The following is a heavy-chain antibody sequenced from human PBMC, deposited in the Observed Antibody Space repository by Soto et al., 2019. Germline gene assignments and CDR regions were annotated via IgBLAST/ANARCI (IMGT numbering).Heavy chain of an antibody. V-gene: IGHV4-30-4*01. CDR2: IYYSGST. CDR3: ARDKAHYSNYGMDV. J-gene: IGHJ6*02. Sequence: SETLSLTCTVSGGPISSGDYYWSWIRQPPGKGLEWIGYIYYSGSTYYNPSLKSRVTISVDTSKNQFSLKLSSVTAADTAVYYCARDKAHYSNYGMDVWGQGTTVSVSS. D-gene: IGHD4-4*01. CDR1: GGPISSGDYY.